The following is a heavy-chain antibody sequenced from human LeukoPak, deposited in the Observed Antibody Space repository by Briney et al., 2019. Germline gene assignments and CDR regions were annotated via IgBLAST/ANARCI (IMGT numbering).Heavy chain of an antibody. J-gene: IGHJ6*03. CDR1: GGSISTSDYY. V-gene: IGHV4-39*07. CDR2: VYYTGSP. Sequence: PSETLSLTCTVSGGSISTSDYYWGWVRQSPGKGLEWIASVYYTGSPYYNLSFKSRVTISVDTSKNQFSLKLSSVTAADAAVYYCARVQVPATIYVGYYYYMDVWGKGTTVTVSS. D-gene: IGHD2-2*01. CDR3: ARVQVPATIYVGYYYYMDV.